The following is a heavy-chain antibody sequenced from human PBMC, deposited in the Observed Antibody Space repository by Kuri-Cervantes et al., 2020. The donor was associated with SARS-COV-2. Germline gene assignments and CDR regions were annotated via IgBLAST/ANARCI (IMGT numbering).Heavy chain of an antibody. Sequence: SVKVSCKASGGTFSSYAISWVRQAPGQGLEWMGRIIPILGIANYAQKFQGRVTITADKSTSTACMELSSLRSEDTAVYYCARSANYGSGSYYMSYGMDVWGQGTTVTVSS. CDR2: IIPILGIA. D-gene: IGHD3-10*01. CDR1: GGTFSSYA. CDR3: ARSANYGSGSYYMSYGMDV. V-gene: IGHV1-69*04. J-gene: IGHJ6*02.